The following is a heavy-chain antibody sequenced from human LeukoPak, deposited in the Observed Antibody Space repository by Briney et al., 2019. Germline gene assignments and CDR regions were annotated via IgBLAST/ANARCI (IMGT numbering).Heavy chain of an antibody. Sequence: GGSLRLSCAASGFTFSSYGMSWVRQAPGKGLEWVSATSASGGSTYYADSVKGRFTISRDNSKSTLYLQMNSLRAEDTAVYYCAKDRYSGLNTIDYWGQGTLVTVSS. D-gene: IGHD6-13*01. CDR1: GFTFSSYG. J-gene: IGHJ4*02. CDR3: AKDRYSGLNTIDY. V-gene: IGHV3-23*01. CDR2: TSASGGST.